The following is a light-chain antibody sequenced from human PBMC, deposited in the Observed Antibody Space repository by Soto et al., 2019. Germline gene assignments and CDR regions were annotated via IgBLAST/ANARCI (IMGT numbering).Light chain of an antibody. V-gene: IGLV2-14*01. Sequence: QSALTQPASVSGSPGQSITISCTGTSSDVGSYNFVSWYQQHPGKAPKLMIYEVTNRPSGVSNRFSGSKSGNTASLTISGLQAEDEADYYCSSYTTGSFSPYVFGTGTKLTVL. CDR2: EVT. CDR1: SSDVGSYNF. J-gene: IGLJ1*01. CDR3: SSYTTGSFSPYV.